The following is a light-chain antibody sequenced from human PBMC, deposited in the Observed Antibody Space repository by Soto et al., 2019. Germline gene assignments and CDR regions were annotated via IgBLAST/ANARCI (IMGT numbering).Light chain of an antibody. Sequence: DIQMTQSPSTLSGSVGDRVTITCRASQSISSSLSWYQQKPGKAPKLLIYATSSLQSGVPSRFRGSGSGTDFTLTISTLQPEDFATYYCQQSYSTPWTFGQGTKVDIK. J-gene: IGKJ1*01. CDR1: QSISSS. CDR2: ATS. CDR3: QQSYSTPWT. V-gene: IGKV1-39*01.